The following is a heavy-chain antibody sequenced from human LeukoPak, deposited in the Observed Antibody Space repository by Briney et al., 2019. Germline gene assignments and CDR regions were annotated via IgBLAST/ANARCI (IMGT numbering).Heavy chain of an antibody. CDR2: ISAYNGNT. Sequence: ASVKVSCKASGYTFTSYGISWVRQAPGQGLEWMGWISAYNGNTNYAQKLQGRVTMTTDTSTSTAYMELRSLRSDDTAVYYCARVDPSNYDSGGADYWGQGTLVTVSS. J-gene: IGHJ4*02. CDR3: ARVDPSNYDSGGADY. V-gene: IGHV1-18*01. CDR1: GYTFTSYG. D-gene: IGHD4-11*01.